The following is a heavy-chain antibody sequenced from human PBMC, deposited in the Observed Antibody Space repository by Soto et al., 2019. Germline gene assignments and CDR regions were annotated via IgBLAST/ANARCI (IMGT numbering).Heavy chain of an antibody. J-gene: IGHJ3*02. D-gene: IGHD5-12*01. Sequence: QVQLVQSGAEVRKPGASVKVSCKASGYIFSGNYLHWVRRAPGQGLEWMAWINAKNGATNYAQKFRGRATVTRDTSISTTYLELSGLTSDDTAVYYCATDGPSNSGNLYAFDIWGQGTMVTVSA. CDR1: GYIFSGNY. CDR2: INAKNGAT. V-gene: IGHV1-2*02. CDR3: ATDGPSNSGNLYAFDI.